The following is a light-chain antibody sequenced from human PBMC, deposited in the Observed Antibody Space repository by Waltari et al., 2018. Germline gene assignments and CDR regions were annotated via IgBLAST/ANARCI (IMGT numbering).Light chain of an antibody. V-gene: IGLV8-61*01. CDR2: STE. Sequence: QSVVTQEPSLSVSPGGTVTLTCGLSGGSVSTHHYPSWYQQTPGQAPRTLIHSTETRSSGVPVRFSGSIVGSKAVLTITGAQADDENHYYCLLRVGNGIWVFGGGTKLTVL. CDR3: LLRVGNGIWV. CDR1: GGSVSTHHY. J-gene: IGLJ3*02.